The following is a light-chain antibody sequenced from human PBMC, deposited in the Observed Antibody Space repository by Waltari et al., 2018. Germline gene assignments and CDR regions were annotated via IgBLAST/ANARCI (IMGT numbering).Light chain of an antibody. V-gene: IGKV1-5*01. CDR3: QQYKSYKT. CDR2: DAS. CDR1: QSISSW. J-gene: IGKJ1*01. Sequence: DIQMTQSPSTLSASVGDRVTITCRASQSISSWLAWYQQKPGKVPKLLIDDASSLESGVPSRFSGSGSGTEFTLTISSLQPDDFATYYCQQYKSYKTFGQGTRVEIK.